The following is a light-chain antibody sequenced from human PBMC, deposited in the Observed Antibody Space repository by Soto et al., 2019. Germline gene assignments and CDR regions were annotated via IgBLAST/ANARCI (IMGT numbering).Light chain of an antibody. CDR3: HLYGASPPT. J-gene: IGKJ1*01. CDR1: QSVSATY. CDR2: GAS. V-gene: IGKV3-20*01. Sequence: EFVLTQSPGTLSLSPWERATLSCRASQSVSATYLAWYQQKPGQAPRLLISGASGRATGIPDRFSASGSGTDFTLTISRLEPEDSAVFYCHLYGASPPTFGQGTKVDIK.